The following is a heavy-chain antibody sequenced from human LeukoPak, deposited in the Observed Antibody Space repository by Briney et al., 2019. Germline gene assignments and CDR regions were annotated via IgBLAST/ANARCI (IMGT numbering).Heavy chain of an antibody. CDR1: GFTFSGFW. CDR2: IQQDGSNK. Sequence: GGFLRLSCAASGFTFSGFWMSWVRQAPAKGLEWVATIQQDGSNKYYVDSVKGRFTISRDNAKHSLYLQMNSLRAEDTAVYYCARHCSNGVCLDYWGQGTLVTVSS. D-gene: IGHD2-8*01. V-gene: IGHV3-7*01. CDR3: ARHCSNGVCLDY. J-gene: IGHJ4*02.